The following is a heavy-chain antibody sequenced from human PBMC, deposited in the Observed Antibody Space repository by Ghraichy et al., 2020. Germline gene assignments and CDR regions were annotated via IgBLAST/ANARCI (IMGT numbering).Heavy chain of an antibody. CDR1: GFTFSSYA. CDR2: ISGSGGST. CDR3: AKVPRYSSSWYWDY. J-gene: IGHJ4*02. D-gene: IGHD6-13*01. Sequence: LSLTCAASGFTFSSYAMSWVRQAPGKGLEWVSAISGSGGSTYYADSVKGRFTISRDNSKNTLYLQMNSLRAEDTAVYYCAKVPRYSSSWYWDYWGQGTLVTVSS. V-gene: IGHV3-23*01.